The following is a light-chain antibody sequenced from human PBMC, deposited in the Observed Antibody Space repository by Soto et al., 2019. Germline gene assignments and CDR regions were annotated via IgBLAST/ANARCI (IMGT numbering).Light chain of an antibody. J-gene: IGKJ2*01. V-gene: IGKV3-20*01. CDR1: QRVDNNY. CDR2: GAS. CDR3: QQYGNSPYT. Sequence: EIVLTQSPGTLSLSPGESATLSCRASQRVDNNYVAWYQQKPGQAPTLLIHGASYRAAGIPDRFSGSGSGTDFTITIIRLEPEDFSVFHCQQYGNSPYTFGQGTKLEI.